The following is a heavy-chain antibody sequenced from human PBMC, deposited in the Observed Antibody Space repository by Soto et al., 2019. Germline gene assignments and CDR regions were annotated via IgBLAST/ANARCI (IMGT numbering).Heavy chain of an antibody. D-gene: IGHD3-22*01. CDR1: GYTFTGYY. CDR2: INPNSGGT. Sequence: ASVKVSCKASGYTFTGYYMHCVRQAPGQGLEWMGWINPNSGGTNYAQKFQGWVTMTRDTSISTAYMELSRLRSDDTAVYYCARSPSYYYDSSGFNWFDPWGQGTLVTVSS. V-gene: IGHV1-2*04. CDR3: ARSPSYYYDSSGFNWFDP. J-gene: IGHJ5*02.